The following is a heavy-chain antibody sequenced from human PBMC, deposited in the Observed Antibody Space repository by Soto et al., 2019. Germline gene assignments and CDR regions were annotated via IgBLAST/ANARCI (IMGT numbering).Heavy chain of an antibody. CDR3: ASAKGTMVRGVIIDY. CDR2: ISGSGGST. CDR1: GFTFSSYA. J-gene: IGHJ4*02. D-gene: IGHD3-10*01. V-gene: IGHV3-23*01. Sequence: GGSLRLSCAASGFTFSSYAMSWVRQAPGKGLEWVSAISGSGGSTYYADSVKGRFTISRDNSKNTLYLQMNSLRDEDTAVYYCASAKGTMVRGVIIDYWGQGTLVTVSS.